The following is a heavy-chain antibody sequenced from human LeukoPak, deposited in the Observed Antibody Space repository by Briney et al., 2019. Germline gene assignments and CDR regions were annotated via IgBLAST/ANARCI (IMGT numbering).Heavy chain of an antibody. CDR1: GFTFNVFH. Sequence: GGSLRLSCAASGFTFNVFHMNWVRQAPGKGLEWISSITSSGTYITYADSIQGRFTISRDNAKNSLYLQMNSLRVDDTALYHCARASGGWDLDYWGHGTLVTVSS. D-gene: IGHD1-26*01. CDR2: ITSSGTYI. J-gene: IGHJ4*01. CDR3: ARASGGWDLDY. V-gene: IGHV3-21*01.